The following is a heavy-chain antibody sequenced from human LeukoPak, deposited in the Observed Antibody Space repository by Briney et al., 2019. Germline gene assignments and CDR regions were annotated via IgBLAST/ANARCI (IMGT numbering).Heavy chain of an antibody. CDR3: ARGDYRDRGGYPSAY. CDR1: GVTFSSHS. J-gene: IGHJ4*02. Sequence: PGGTLRLSCAASGVTFSSHSMNWVRHAPGKGLEWLSYISGVGTIVFYADSVKGRFSISRDKARNSLYLEINSLGDDDTAVYYCARGDYRDRGGYPSAYWGQGTLVTASS. D-gene: IGHD3-22*01. CDR2: ISGVGTIV. V-gene: IGHV3-48*02.